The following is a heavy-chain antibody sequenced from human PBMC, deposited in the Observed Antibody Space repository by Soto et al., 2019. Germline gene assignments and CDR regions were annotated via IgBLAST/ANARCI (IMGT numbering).Heavy chain of an antibody. V-gene: IGHV3-33*01. D-gene: IGHD4-17*01. CDR2: IWYDGSNE. J-gene: IGHJ4*02. CDR1: GFTFSNNG. CDR3: GRGVDYRDYAIDY. Sequence: QVQLVESGGGVVQPGRSLRLSCAASGFTFSNNGMHWVRQAPGKGLEWVAVIWYDGSNEYFADSVKGRFTISRDNSKNTLFLQMDSRRAEDTAVYYWGRGVDYRDYAIDYWGQGTLVTVS.